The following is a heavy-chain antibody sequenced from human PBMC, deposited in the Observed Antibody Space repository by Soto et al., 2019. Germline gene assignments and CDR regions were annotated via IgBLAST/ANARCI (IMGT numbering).Heavy chain of an antibody. J-gene: IGHJ6*02. CDR1: GGAISSSNW. V-gene: IGHV4-4*02. CDR3: ARYAPYCSSTSCYHKGMDV. CDR2: IYHSGTT. Sequence: PSETLSLTCAVSGGAISSSNWWSWVRQPPGKVLEWIGGIYHSGTTNYHPSLKSRVTVSVDKSKNQFSLRLSSVTAADTAVYYCARYAPYCSSTSCYHKGMDVWGQGTTVTVSS. D-gene: IGHD2-2*01.